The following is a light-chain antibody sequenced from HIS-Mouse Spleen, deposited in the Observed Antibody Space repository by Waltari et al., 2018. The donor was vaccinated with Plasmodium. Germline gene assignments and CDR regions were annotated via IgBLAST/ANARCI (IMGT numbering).Light chain of an antibody. CDR1: QSISSY. Sequence: DIQMTQSPSSLSASVGDRVTITCRASQSISSYLNWYQQKPGKAPKLLIYAASSLQSGVPSRFSGSGSGTDFILTISSLQPEYFATYYCQQSYSTWTFGPGTKVDIK. J-gene: IGKJ3*01. CDR3: QQSYSTWT. V-gene: IGKV1-39*01. CDR2: AAS.